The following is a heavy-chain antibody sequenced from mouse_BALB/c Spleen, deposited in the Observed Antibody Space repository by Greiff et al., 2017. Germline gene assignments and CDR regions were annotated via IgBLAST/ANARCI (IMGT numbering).Heavy chain of an antibody. Sequence: VQLQQSGAELVRPGTSVKVSCKASGYAFTNYLIEWVKQRPGQGLEWIGVINPGGGGTNYNEKVKGKATLTADKSSSTAYMQLSSLTSDDSAVYFCARGGCGNEAMDYWGQGTSVTVSS. CDR3: ARGGCGNEAMDY. CDR1: GYAFTNYL. CDR2: INPGGGGT. D-gene: IGHD2-1*01. J-gene: IGHJ4*01. V-gene: IGHV1-54*01.